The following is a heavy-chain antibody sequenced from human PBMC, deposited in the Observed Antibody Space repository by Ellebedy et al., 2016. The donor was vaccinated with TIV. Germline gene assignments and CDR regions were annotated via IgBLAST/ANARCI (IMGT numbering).Heavy chain of an antibody. V-gene: IGHV4-34*01. CDR2: INHSGST. CDR3: ARAVFGTKFDF. Sequence: MPSETLSLTCAVYGGSFSGYYWTWIRQPPGKGLEWIGDINHSGSTNYNPSLKSRVTISVDTSKNQLSLKLSPVTAADTAVYYCARAVFGTKFDFWGQGTLVTVSS. CDR1: GGSFSGYY. J-gene: IGHJ4*02. D-gene: IGHD1-14*01.